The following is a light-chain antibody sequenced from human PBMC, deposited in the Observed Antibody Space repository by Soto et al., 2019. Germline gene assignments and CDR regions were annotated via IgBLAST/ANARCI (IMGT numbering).Light chain of an antibody. Sequence: EIVLTQSPGTLSLSPGERATLSCRASQSVTSNYLAWYQQKPGQAPRLLIYGASSRATGIPDRISGSGSETDFTFTINRLVSKDFAVYYCKQYGNSPWTFGRGTKVDIK. V-gene: IGKV3-20*01. CDR3: KQYGNSPWT. CDR1: QSVTSNY. J-gene: IGKJ1*01. CDR2: GAS.